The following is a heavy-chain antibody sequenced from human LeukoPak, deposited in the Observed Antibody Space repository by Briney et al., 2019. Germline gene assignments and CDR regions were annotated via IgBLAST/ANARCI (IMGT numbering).Heavy chain of an antibody. CDR3: ARLPVTSRGFDY. D-gene: IGHD4-17*01. CDR1: GGSISSSSYY. V-gene: IGHV4-39*01. Sequence: PSETLSLTCTVSGGSISSSSYYWGWIRQPPGKGLEWIGSIYYSGSTYYNPSLKSRVTISVDTSKNQFSLKLSSVTAADTAVYYCARLPVTSRGFDYGGQGTLVTVSS. CDR2: IYYSGST. J-gene: IGHJ4*02.